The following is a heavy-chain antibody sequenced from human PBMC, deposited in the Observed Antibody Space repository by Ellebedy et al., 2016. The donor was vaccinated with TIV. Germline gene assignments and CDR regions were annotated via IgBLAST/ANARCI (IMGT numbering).Heavy chain of an antibody. J-gene: IGHJ4*02. CDR2: IYYSGST. CDR1: GGSISSGGYY. V-gene: IGHV4-31*03. CDR3: AKGHNIPSLRHDYGDYAAEGHYDSSGYYYVPDY. D-gene: IGHD3-22*01. Sequence: SEILSLTXTVSGGSISSGGYYWSWIRQHPGKGLEWIGYIYYSGSTYYNPSLKSRVTISVDTSKNQFSLKLSSVTAADTAVYYCAKGHNIPSLRHDYGDYAAEGHYDSSGYYYVPDYWGQGTLVTVSS.